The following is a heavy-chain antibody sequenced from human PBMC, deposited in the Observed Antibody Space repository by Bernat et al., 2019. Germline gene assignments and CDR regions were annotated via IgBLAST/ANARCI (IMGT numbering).Heavy chain of an antibody. J-gene: IGHJ4*02. V-gene: IGHV4-31*03. D-gene: IGHD5-12*01. Sequence: QVQLQESGPGLVKPSQTLSLTCSVSDGSMSNSGYYWSWNRQHPGKGLEWIGYIYYSESTYYNPSLKSRVTISIDTSKNQFSLRLSSVTAADTAVYYCARESRIFGGYWGQGTLVTVSS. CDR3: ARESRIFGGY. CDR1: DGSMSNSGYY. CDR2: IYYSEST.